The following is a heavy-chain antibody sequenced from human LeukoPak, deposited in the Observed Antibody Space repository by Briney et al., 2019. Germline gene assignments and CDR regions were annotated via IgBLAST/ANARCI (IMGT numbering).Heavy chain of an antibody. CDR2: ISGSGGST. CDR1: GFTFSSYA. J-gene: IGHJ5*02. Sequence: GGSLRLSCAASGFTFSSYAMSWVRQAPGKGLEWVSAISGSGGSTYYADSVKGRFTISRDNSKNTLYLQMNSLRAEDTAVYYCAKDDSSGYYYGNWFDPWGQGTPVTVSS. D-gene: IGHD3-22*01. V-gene: IGHV3-23*01. CDR3: AKDDSSGYYYGNWFDP.